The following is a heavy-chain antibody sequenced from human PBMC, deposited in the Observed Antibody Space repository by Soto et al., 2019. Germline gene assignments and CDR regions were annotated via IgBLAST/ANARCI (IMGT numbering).Heavy chain of an antibody. D-gene: IGHD2-15*01. J-gene: IGHJ5*02. Sequence: QVQLQQWGAGLLKPSETLSLTCAVYGGSFSGYYWSWIRQPPGKGLEWIGEINHSGSTNYNPSLKSRVTISVDTSKNQFSRKLSSVTAADTAVYYCARIGLYCSGGSCYFNWFDPWGQGTLVTVSS. CDR1: GGSFSGYY. CDR3: ARIGLYCSGGSCYFNWFDP. CDR2: INHSGST. V-gene: IGHV4-34*01.